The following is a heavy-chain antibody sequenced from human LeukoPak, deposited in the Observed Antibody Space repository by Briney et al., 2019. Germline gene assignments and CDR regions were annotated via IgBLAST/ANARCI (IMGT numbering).Heavy chain of an antibody. CDR2: ISGNGVTT. J-gene: IGHJ4*02. CDR3: ARESGGDWGYFDD. D-gene: IGHD2-21*02. V-gene: IGHV3-64*04. CDR1: GFTFSISA. Sequence: PGGSLRLSCSASGFTFSISAMHWVRQAPGKGLQYVSVISGNGVTTSYADSVKGRFTISRDNSKNTLFLQMDSLRVEDTAIYYCARESGGDWGYFDDWGQGTLVAVSS.